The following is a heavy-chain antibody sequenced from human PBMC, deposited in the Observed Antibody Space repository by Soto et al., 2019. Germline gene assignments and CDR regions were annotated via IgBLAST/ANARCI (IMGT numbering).Heavy chain of an antibody. CDR1: GGTFSTDA. V-gene: IGHV1-69*06. J-gene: IGHJ4*02. CDR3: ARGIRYSSGWDFDY. D-gene: IGHD6-19*01. Sequence: QVQLVQSGAEVRKPGSSVKVSCKASGGTFSTDAISWVRQAPGQGLEWMGGIIPMFGTPNYAQKFQGKVTSAADNSTSTVYMELSSLRSEDTAVYFCARGIRYSSGWDFDYWGQGTLVTVSS. CDR2: IIPMFGTP.